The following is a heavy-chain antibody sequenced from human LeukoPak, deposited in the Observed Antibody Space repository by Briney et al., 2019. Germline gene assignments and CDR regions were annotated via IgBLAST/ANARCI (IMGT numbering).Heavy chain of an antibody. V-gene: IGHV4-34*01. CDR1: GGSLNGHY. CDR2: GSDSGGT. D-gene: IGHD2-2*01. CDR3: ARGGSEDIVVVPAAMGGEWFDP. Sequence: SETLSLTCAVYGGSLNGHYWSWIRQPPGMGLEWIGEGSDSGGTKFNPSLKSRVTISADTSKNQFSLKLSSVTAADTAVYYCARGGSEDIVVVPAAMGGEWFDPWGQGTLVTVSS. J-gene: IGHJ5*02.